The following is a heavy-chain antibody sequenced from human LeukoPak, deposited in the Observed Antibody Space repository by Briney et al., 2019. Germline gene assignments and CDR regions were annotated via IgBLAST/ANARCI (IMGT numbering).Heavy chain of an antibody. D-gene: IGHD4-17*01. J-gene: IGHJ4*02. V-gene: IGHV4-39*07. CDR1: GGSISSSSYY. CDR2: IYYNGST. Sequence: SETLSLTCTVSGGSISSSSYYWGWIRQPPGKGLEWIGSIYYNGSTHYNPSLKSRVTISVDTSKNQFSLKLSSVTAADTAVYYCASRLVGDYVFFEDYWGQGTLVTVSS. CDR3: ASRLVGDYVFFEDY.